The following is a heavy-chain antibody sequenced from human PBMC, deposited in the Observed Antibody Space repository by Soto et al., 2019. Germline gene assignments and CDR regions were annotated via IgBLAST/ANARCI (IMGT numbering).Heavy chain of an antibody. CDR1: GYSFTSYW. CDR3: ARRSSSQWDNYYRMDV. D-gene: IGHD6-13*01. V-gene: IGHV5-51*01. CDR2: IYPGDSDT. J-gene: IGHJ6*02. Sequence: GESLKISCKGSGYSFTSYWIGWVRQMPGKGLEWMGIIYPGDSDTRYSPSFQGQVTISADKSISTAYLQWSSLKASDTAMYYCARRSSSQWDNYYRMDVWGQGTTVTVSS.